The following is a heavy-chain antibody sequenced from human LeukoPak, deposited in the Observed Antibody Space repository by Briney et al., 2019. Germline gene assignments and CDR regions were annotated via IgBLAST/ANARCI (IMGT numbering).Heavy chain of an antibody. J-gene: IGHJ3*02. CDR1: GGSVSSGSYY. D-gene: IGHD4-11*01. Sequence: LETLSLTCTVSGGSVSSGSYYWSWIRQPPGKGLEWIGYIYYSGSTNYNPSLKSRVTISVDTSKNQFSLKLSSVTAADTAVYYCARVGSGGTVTNAFDIWGQGTMVTVSS. V-gene: IGHV4-61*01. CDR3: ARVGSGGTVTNAFDI. CDR2: IYYSGST.